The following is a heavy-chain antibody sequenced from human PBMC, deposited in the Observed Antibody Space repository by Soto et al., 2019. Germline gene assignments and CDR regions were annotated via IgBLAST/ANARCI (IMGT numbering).Heavy chain of an antibody. CDR3: ANLYVWGSYRSNDY. Sequence: QVQLVQSGAEVKKPASSVKVSCKASGGTFSSYAISWVRQAPEQGLEWMGGIIPIFGTANYAQKFQGRVTITADESTSTAYMELSSLRSEDTAVYYCANLYVWGSYRSNDYWGQGTLVTVSS. CDR2: IIPIFGTA. CDR1: GGTFSSYA. D-gene: IGHD3-16*02. V-gene: IGHV1-69*01. J-gene: IGHJ4*02.